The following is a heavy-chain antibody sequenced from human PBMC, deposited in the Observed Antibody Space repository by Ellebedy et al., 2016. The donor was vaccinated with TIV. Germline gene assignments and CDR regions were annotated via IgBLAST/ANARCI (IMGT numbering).Heavy chain of an antibody. V-gene: IGHV3-21*01. Sequence: GESLKISXVASRFTFINYNMHWVRQAPGKGLEWVSSITSSVAFLYYADSVKGRFTISRDNAKNSVYLQMNSLRAKDTAVYFCARDGTVVTRGFDSWGQGTLVTVSP. CDR2: ITSSVAFL. J-gene: IGHJ4*02. D-gene: IGHD4-23*01. CDR1: RFTFINYN. CDR3: ARDGTVVTRGFDS.